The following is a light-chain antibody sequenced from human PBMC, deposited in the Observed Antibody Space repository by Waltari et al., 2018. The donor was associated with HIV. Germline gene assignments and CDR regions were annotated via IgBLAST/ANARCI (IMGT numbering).Light chain of an antibody. CDR2: AAS. V-gene: IGKV1-9*01. CDR1: QAINTY. J-gene: IGKJ4*01. CDR3: QQFHSFPLT. Sequence: IQLTQSPSFLSASVGDRVTIPCRASQAINTYLAWYQQKPGKAPKLLMYAASTLQRGVPPTFGGSGSGTEFTLTINALHPDDFATYYCQQFHSFPLTFGGGTNVE.